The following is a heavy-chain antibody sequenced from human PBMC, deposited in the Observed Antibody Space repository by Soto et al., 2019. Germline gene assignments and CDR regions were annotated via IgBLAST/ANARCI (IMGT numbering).Heavy chain of an antibody. V-gene: IGHV4-39*01. Sequence: QLQLQESGPGLVKPSETLSLTCTVSGGSISSSNYYWGWIRQPPGKGLEWIGTIYYSGSTYYNPSLMSRVTISVDTSKNLFSLKLSSVTAADTAVYYCAKHGTYFDSSGYPDYWGQGTLVTVSS. CDR1: GGSISSSNYY. D-gene: IGHD3-22*01. CDR2: IYYSGST. J-gene: IGHJ4*02. CDR3: AKHGTYFDSSGYPDY.